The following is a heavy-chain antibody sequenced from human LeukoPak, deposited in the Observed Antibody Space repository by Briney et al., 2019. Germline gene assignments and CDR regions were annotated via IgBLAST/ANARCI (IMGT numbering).Heavy chain of an antibody. J-gene: IGHJ4*02. CDR3: ANGDTAMVPFDY. CDR2: ISGSGGST. Sequence: GGSLRLSCAASGFTFSSYAMSWVRRAPGKGLEWVSAISGSGGSTYYADSVKGRFTISRDNSKNTLYLQMNSLRAEDTAVYYCANGDTAMVPFDYWGQGTLVTVSS. V-gene: IGHV3-23*01. CDR1: GFTFSSYA. D-gene: IGHD5-18*01.